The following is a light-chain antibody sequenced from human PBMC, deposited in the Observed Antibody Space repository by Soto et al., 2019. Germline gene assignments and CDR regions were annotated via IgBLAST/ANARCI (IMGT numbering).Light chain of an antibody. CDR3: QQYHNYSPWT. CDR2: KAS. Sequence: DIPMTQSPSTLSASVGDRVTITCRASQSINSWLAWYQQKPGKAPKLLIYKASSLESGVPSRFSGSASGTEFTLTISSLQPDDFATYYCQQYHNYSPWTFGQGTKVEIK. V-gene: IGKV1-5*03. CDR1: QSINSW. J-gene: IGKJ1*01.